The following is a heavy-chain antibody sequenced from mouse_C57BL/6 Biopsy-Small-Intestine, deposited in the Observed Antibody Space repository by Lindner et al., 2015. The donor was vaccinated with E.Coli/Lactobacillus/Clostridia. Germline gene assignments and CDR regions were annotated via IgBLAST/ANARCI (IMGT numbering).Heavy chain of an antibody. CDR1: GFSLTSCG. Sequence: VQLQESGPGLVAPSQSLSITCTVSGFSLTSCGVSWVRQPPGEGLEWLGVIWGDGGTHYHSALISRLSISKDNSKSQVFLKQNSLQTDDTATYYCAREVLPMDYWGQGTSVTVSS. J-gene: IGHJ4*01. V-gene: IGHV2-3*01. CDR2: IWGDGGT. D-gene: IGHD1-1*01. CDR3: AREVLPMDY.